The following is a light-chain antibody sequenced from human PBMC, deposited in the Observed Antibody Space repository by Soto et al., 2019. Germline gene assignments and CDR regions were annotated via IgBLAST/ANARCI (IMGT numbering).Light chain of an antibody. V-gene: IGKV2-28*01. Sequence: DIVMTQSPLSPPVTPGEPASISCRSSQNLLHSNGYNYLDWYLQKPGQSPQLLIFLGSNRASGVPDRFSGSGSGTDFTLKISRVEAEDVGVYYCMQSLQTPLTFGGGTKVESK. CDR2: LGS. CDR1: QNLLHSNGYNY. CDR3: MQSLQTPLT. J-gene: IGKJ4*01.